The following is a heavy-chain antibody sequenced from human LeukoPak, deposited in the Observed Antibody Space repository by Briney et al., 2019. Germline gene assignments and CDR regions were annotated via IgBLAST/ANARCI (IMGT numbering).Heavy chain of an antibody. J-gene: IGHJ6*03. CDR3: ARDSHSSGWPYYYYYYMDV. CDR2: ISAYNGNT. D-gene: IGHD6-19*01. CDR1: GYTFTSYG. Sequence: ASVKVSCRASGYTFTSYGISWVRQAPGQGLEWMGWISAYNGNTNYAQKLQGRVTMTTDTSTSTAYMELRSLRFDDTAVYYCARDSHSSGWPYYYYYYMDVWGKGTTVTISS. V-gene: IGHV1-18*01.